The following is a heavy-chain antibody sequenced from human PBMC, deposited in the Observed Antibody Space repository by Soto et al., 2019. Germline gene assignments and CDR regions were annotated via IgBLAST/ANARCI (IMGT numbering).Heavy chain of an antibody. V-gene: IGHV3-23*01. J-gene: IGHJ4*02. CDR1: GFTFSSYA. CDR2: ITGSGDYT. Sequence: GGSLRLSCAASGFTFSSYAMSWVRQAPGKGLEWVSAITGSGDYTYYADSVRGRLTISRDNSKNMLFLQMSSLRVEDTAVYYCATQRGSAHFLIAPFHSWGQGTLVTVSS. CDR3: ATQRGSAHFLIAPFHS. D-gene: IGHD2-15*01.